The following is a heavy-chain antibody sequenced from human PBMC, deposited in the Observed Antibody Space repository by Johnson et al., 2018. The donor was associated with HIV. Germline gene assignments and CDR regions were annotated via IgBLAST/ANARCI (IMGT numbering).Heavy chain of an antibody. Sequence: QVQLVESGGGVVQPGRSLRLSCAASGFTFSSYAMHWVRQAPGKGLEWVAVISYDGSNKYYADSVKGRFTISSDNSKNTLYLQMNSLRAEDTAVYYCARDWRGDSSGYYYFFSFDIWGQGTMVTVSS. CDR1: GFTFSSYA. J-gene: IGHJ3*02. CDR3: ARDWRGDSSGYYYFFSFDI. D-gene: IGHD3-22*01. V-gene: IGHV3-30-3*01. CDR2: ISYDGSNK.